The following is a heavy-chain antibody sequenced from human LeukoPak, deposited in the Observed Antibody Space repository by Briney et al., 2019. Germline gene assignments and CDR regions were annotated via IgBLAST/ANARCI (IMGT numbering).Heavy chain of an antibody. CDR1: GLTFSTYW. V-gene: IGHV3-7*03. Sequence: PGGSLRLSYAASGLTFSTYWMTWDRQAPGKGLEWVAIIKPDGSEKYYVDSVKGRFTISRDNAENSLFLQMNGLRPEDTAVFYCARGQYTDGLSYWGQGTLVTVSS. D-gene: IGHD5-24*01. CDR3: ARGQYTDGLSY. J-gene: IGHJ4*02. CDR2: IKPDGSEK.